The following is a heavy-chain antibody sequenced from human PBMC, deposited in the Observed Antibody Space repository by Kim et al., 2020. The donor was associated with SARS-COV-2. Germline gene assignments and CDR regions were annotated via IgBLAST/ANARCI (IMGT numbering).Heavy chain of an antibody. Sequence: GESLRLSCAASGFTFSSYGMHWVRQAPGKGLEWVAVISYDGSNKYYADSVKGRFTISRDNSKNTLYLQMNSLRAEDTAVYYCAKGLAYCGGDCHFWGQGTLVTVSS. V-gene: IGHV3-30*18. CDR2: ISYDGSNK. J-gene: IGHJ4*02. D-gene: IGHD2-21*02. CDR1: GFTFSSYG. CDR3: AKGLAYCGGDCHF.